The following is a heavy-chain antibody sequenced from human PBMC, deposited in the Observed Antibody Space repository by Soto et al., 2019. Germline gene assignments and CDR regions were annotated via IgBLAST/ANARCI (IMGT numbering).Heavy chain of an antibody. V-gene: IGHV3-30*04. CDR2: ISYDGSNK. J-gene: IGHJ4*02. CDR1: GFTFKSNA. CDR3: TSSSVSDIVVVAAASELDY. D-gene: IGHD2-15*01. Sequence: QVQLVESRGGVVQPGRSLRLSCAASGFTFKSNAMHWVRQAPGKGLEWVAVISYDGSNKHYTDSVKGRFTISRDNSKNTLYLQMNGLRPEDTAVYYCTSSSVSDIVVVAAASELDYWGQGTLVTVSS.